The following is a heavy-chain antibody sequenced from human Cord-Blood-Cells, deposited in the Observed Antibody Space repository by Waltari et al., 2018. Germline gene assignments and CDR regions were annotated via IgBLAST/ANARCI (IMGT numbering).Heavy chain of an antibody. CDR3: ANGYSYGDDAFDI. V-gene: IGHV4-34*01. CDR2: INHRGST. CDR1: GGSFSGYY. D-gene: IGHD5-18*01. J-gene: IGHJ3*02. Sequence: QVQLQQWGAGLLKPSETLSLTCAVYGGSFSGYYWSWIRQPPGKGLEWIGEINHRGSTNYNPSLKSRVTISVDTSKNQFSLKLSSVTAADTAVYYCANGYSYGDDAFDIWGQGTMVTVSS.